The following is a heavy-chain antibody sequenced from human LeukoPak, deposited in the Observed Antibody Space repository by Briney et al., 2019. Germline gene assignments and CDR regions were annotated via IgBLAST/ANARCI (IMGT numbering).Heavy chain of an antibody. J-gene: IGHJ3*02. Sequence: PGRSLRLSCAASGFTFSSYSMNWVRQAPGKGLEWVSSISSSSSYIYYADSVKGRFTISRDNAKNSLYLQMNSLRAEDTAVYYCASKTRYCSGGSCYSPKYAFDIWGQGTMVTVSS. CDR2: ISSSSSYI. CDR1: GFTFSSYS. CDR3: ASKTRYCSGGSCYSPKYAFDI. D-gene: IGHD2-15*01. V-gene: IGHV3-21*01.